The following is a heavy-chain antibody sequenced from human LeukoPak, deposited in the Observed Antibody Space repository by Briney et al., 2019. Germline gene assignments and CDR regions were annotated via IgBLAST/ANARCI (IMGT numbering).Heavy chain of an antibody. CDR3: ARTYYDFWSGPNWSDP. D-gene: IGHD3-3*01. J-gene: IGHJ5*02. V-gene: IGHV4-4*09. CDR2: IYTSGST. CDR1: GGSISSYY. Sequence: PSETLSLTCTVSGGSISSYYWSWIRQPPGKGLEWIGYIYTSGSTNYNPSLKSRVTISVDTSKNQFSLKLSSVTAADTAVYYCARTYYDFWSGPNWSDPWGQGTLVTVSS.